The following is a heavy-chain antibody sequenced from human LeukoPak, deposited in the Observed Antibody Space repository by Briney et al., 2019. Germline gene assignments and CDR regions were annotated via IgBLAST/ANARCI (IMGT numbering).Heavy chain of an antibody. CDR3: ARLVSTGTHGYFDY. D-gene: IGHD2-8*02. V-gene: IGHV4-39*07. CDR1: DGSIN. J-gene: IGHJ4*02. Sequence: SETLSLTWTVSDGSINWGWIRQPPGKGLEWVGSMSYSGSTFYNPSLKSRVTMSVDTSKNQFSLKLSSLTAADTAVYFCARLVSTGTHGYFDYWGQGTLVAVSS. CDR2: MSYSGST.